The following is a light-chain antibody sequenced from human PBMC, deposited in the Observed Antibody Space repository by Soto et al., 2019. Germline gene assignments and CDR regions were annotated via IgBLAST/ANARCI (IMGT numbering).Light chain of an antibody. J-gene: IGKJ1*01. Sequence: AIQMTQSPSSLSASVGDRVTITCRASQGIRNDLGWYQLKPGKAPKLLIYSASTLQSGVPSRFSGSGSATDFTLTISSLQPADFASYYCLQDYTYPWTFGQGTKVEIK. CDR1: QGIRND. V-gene: IGKV1-6*01. CDR2: SAS. CDR3: LQDYTYPWT.